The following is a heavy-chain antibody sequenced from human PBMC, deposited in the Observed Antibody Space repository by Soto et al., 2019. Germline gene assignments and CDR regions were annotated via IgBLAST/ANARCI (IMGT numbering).Heavy chain of an antibody. D-gene: IGHD5-12*01. CDR3: ARVENRDGYNLGWYFDY. J-gene: IGHJ4*02. CDR1: GFTFSSYA. Sequence: GGSLRLSCAASGFTFSSYAMHWVRQAPGKGLEWVAVISYDGSNKYYADSVKGRFTISRDNSKNTLYLQMNSLRAEDTAVYYCARVENRDGYNLGWYFDYWGQGTLVTVSS. CDR2: ISYDGSNK. V-gene: IGHV3-30-3*01.